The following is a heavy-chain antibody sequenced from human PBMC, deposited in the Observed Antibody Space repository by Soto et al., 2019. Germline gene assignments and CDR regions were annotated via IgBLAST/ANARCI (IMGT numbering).Heavy chain of an antibody. J-gene: IGHJ4*02. CDR2: INGGNGDT. Sequence: ASVKVSCKASGYTFTGYAIHWVRQAPGQRHEWMGWINGGNGDTKYSQKFQGRVTITRDTSASTAYMELTSLGSEDTAVYHCAPGYCSSTSCQYYFDFWGQGTLVTVSS. CDR1: GYTFTGYA. CDR3: APGYCSSTSCQYYFDF. D-gene: IGHD2-2*01. V-gene: IGHV1-3*01.